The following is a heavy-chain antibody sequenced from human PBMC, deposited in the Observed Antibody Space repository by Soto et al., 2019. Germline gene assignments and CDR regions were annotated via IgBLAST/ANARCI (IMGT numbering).Heavy chain of an antibody. CDR3: ARHPMIVAAAPVTDQFFDY. CDR1: GCSISSSMYY. CDR2: IYYSGSS. Sequence: SETLSLTYTVSGCSISSSMYYWGWIRQPPGKRLEWIGSIYYSGSSYYIPSLKSRVTVSVDTSKNQFSLRLSSVIAAVAAVYYCARHPMIVAAAPVTDQFFDYWGQGTLVIV. V-gene: IGHV4-39*01. J-gene: IGHJ4*02. D-gene: IGHD3-22*01.